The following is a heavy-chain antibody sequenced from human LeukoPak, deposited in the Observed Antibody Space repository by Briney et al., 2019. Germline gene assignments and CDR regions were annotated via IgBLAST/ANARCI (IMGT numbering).Heavy chain of an antibody. CDR1: GGSISTYY. CDR3: ARQGFVGHIYAWYY. CDR2: VHYSGST. V-gene: IGHV4-59*01. Sequence: SETLSLTCTVSGGSISTYYWSWIRLPPGKGLEWIGQVHYSGSTDYSPSFKSRVTISLDTSKDQFSLKLSSVTAADTAVYYCARQGFVGHIYAWYYWGQGPLVTVSS. J-gene: IGHJ4*02. D-gene: IGHD2/OR15-2a*01.